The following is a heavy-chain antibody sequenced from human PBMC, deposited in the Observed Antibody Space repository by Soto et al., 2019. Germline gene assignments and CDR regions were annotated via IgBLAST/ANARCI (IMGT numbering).Heavy chain of an antibody. V-gene: IGHV4-31*03. D-gene: IGHD2-2*01. CDR1: CGTSSSGGYY. J-gene: IGHJ4*02. CDR2: IYYSGST. CDR3: ARSSTSANYFDY. Sequence: SETLSLTCTVSCGTSSSGGYYWSWIRQHPGKGLEWIGYIYYSGSTYYNPSLKSRVTISVDTSKNQFSLKLSSVTAADTAVYYCARSSTSANYFDYWGQGTLVTV.